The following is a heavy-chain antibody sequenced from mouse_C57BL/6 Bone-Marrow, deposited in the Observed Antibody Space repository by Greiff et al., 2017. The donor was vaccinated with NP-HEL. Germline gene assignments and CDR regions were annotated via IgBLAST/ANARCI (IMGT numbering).Heavy chain of an antibody. CDR1: GYIFTSYW. CDR2: IDPSDSYT. D-gene: IGHD3-2*02. V-gene: IGHV1-59*01. Sequence: QVQLQQPGAELVRPGTSVKLFCKASGYIFTSYWTHWVKQRPGQGLVWIGVIDPSDSYTNYNQKYKGKATLTVDTSSSTAYMQLSSLTSEDSAVYYCVRSGSSGYVAYWGQGALVTVAA. CDR3: VRSGSSGYVAY. J-gene: IGHJ3*01.